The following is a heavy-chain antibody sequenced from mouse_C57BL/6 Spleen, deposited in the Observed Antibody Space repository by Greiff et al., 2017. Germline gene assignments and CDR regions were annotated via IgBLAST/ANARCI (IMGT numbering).Heavy chain of an antibody. CDR2: IHPNSGST. CDR1: GYTFTSYW. CDR3: ASPDSNYDYIDY. D-gene: IGHD2-5*01. V-gene: IGHV1-64*01. Sequence: QVQLKESGAELVKPGASVKLSCKASGYTFTSYWMHWVKQRPGQGLEWIGMIHPNSGSTNYNEKFKSKATLTVDKSSRTAYMQLSSLTSEDSAVYDSASPDSNYDYIDYWGQGTTRTVSS. J-gene: IGHJ2*01.